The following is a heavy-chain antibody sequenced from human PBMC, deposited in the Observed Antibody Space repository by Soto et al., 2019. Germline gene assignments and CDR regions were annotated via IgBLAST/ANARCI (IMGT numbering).Heavy chain of an antibody. CDR1: GGTFNNYA. Sequence: QVPLVQSGAEVKKPGSSVKVSCKASGGTFNNYAISWVRQAPGHGLAWMGGIIPLFGTANYAQKFEGRVPINADKSTDTADMELSSLKSEDTAVYYCARLIGEGYSGTYALDYWGQGTLVTVSS. J-gene: IGHJ4*02. CDR3: ARLIGEGYSGTYALDY. V-gene: IGHV1-69*06. D-gene: IGHD1-26*01. CDR2: IIPLFGTA.